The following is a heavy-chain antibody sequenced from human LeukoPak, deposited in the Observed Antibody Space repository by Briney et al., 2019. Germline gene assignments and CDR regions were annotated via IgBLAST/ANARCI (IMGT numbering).Heavy chain of an antibody. V-gene: IGHV3-74*01. CDR1: GFTFSSYW. CDR2: INTDGSST. Sequence: PGGSLRLSCAASGFTFSSYWMHWVRQAPGKGLVWVSRINTDGSSTSYADSVKGRFTISRDNAKNTLYLQMNSLRAEDTAVYYCARGSPPFFTHPDYWGQGTLVTVSS. D-gene: IGHD3-3*01. CDR3: ARGSPPFFTHPDY. J-gene: IGHJ4*02.